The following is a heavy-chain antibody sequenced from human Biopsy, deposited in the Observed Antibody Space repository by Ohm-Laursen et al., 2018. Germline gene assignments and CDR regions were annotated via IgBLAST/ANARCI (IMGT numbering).Heavy chain of an antibody. V-gene: IGHV1-2*02. D-gene: IGHD2-15*01. CDR2: INPHSGTT. CDR1: GYTFTGQY. Sequence: SSAKVSCKASGYTFTGQYLHWVRQVPGQGLEWMGWINPHSGTTKFAQDFQGRVTMTRDTSITTAYMELRRLRSDDTAVYYCAKGQDLRGGAEYFQHWGQGALVTVSS. CDR3: AKGQDLRGGAEYFQH. J-gene: IGHJ1*01.